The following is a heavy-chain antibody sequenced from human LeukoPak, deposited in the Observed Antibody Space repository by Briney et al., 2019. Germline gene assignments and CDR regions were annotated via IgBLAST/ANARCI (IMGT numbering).Heavy chain of an antibody. CDR2: TYYRSKWYN. CDR3: ARDSPESDTAMDISYYYYYYGMDV. V-gene: IGHV6-1*01. Sequence: SQTLSLTCAISGDSVSSNSAAWNWIRQSPSRGLEWLGRTYYRSKWYNDYAVSVKSRITINPDTSKNQFSLRLNSVTPEDTAVYYCARDSPESDTAMDISYYYYYYGMDVWGQGTTVTVSS. CDR1: GDSVSSNSAA. D-gene: IGHD5-18*01. J-gene: IGHJ6*02.